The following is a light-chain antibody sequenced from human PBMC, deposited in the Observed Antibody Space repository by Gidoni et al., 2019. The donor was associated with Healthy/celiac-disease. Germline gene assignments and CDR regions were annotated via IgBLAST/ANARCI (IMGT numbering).Light chain of an antibody. V-gene: IGLV3-19*01. CDR2: GKN. CDR3: NSRDSSGNHLVV. Sequence: SSELTQDPAVSVALGHTVRITCQGDSLRIYYASWYQQKPGQAPVLVIYGKNNRPSGIPDRFSGSSSGNTASLTITGAQAEDEADYYCNSRDSSGNHLVVFGGGTKLTVL. J-gene: IGLJ2*01. CDR1: SLRIYY.